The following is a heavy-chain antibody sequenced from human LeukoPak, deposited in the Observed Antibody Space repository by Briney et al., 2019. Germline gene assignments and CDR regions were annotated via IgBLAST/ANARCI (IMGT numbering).Heavy chain of an antibody. CDR2: IYYSGST. Sequence: SETLSLTCTVSGGSISSHYWSWIRQPPGKGLEWIGYIYYSGSTNYNPSLKCRVTISVDTSKNQFSLKLSSVTAADTAVYYCARVLGNYYYYYMDVWGKGTTVTVSS. CDR3: ARVLGNYYYYYMDV. D-gene: IGHD6-13*01. J-gene: IGHJ6*03. V-gene: IGHV4-59*11. CDR1: GGSISSHY.